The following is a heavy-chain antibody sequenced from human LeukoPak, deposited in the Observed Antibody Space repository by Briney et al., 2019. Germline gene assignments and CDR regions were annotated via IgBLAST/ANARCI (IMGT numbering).Heavy chain of an antibody. CDR2: IYTSGST. J-gene: IGHJ6*03. Sequence: SETLSLTCTVSGGSISSYYWSWIRQPPGKGLEWIGYIYTSGSTNYNPSLKSRVTISVDTSKNQFSLKLSSVTAADTAVYYCARYNWNYIYYYYYYMDVWGKGTTVTVSS. D-gene: IGHD1-7*01. V-gene: IGHV4-4*09. CDR3: ARYNWNYIYYYYYYMDV. CDR1: GGSISSYY.